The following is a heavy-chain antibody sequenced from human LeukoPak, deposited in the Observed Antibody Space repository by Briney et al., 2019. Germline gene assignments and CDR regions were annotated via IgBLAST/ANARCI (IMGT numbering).Heavy chain of an antibody. D-gene: IGHD3-22*01. J-gene: IGHJ4*02. CDR3: ARGIDYFDY. V-gene: IGHV4-34*01. CDR2: INHSGST. Sequence: SETLSLTCAVYGGSFSGYYWSWIRQPPGKGLEWIGEINHSGSTNYNPSLESRVTISVDTSKNQFSLKLSSVTAADTAVYYCARGIDYFDYWGQGTLVTVSS. CDR1: GGSFSGYY.